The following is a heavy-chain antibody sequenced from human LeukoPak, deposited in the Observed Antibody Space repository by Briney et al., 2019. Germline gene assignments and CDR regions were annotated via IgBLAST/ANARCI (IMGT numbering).Heavy chain of an antibody. J-gene: IGHJ6*03. CDR3: AREGTTVTTDYYYYYMDV. Sequence: GASVKVSCKASGYTFTSYGISWVRQAPGQGLEWMGWISAYNGNTNYAQKLQGRVTMTTDTSTSTACMELRSLRSDDTAVYYCAREGTTVTTDYYYYYMDVWGKGTTVTVSS. CDR1: GYTFTSYG. V-gene: IGHV1-18*01. D-gene: IGHD4-17*01. CDR2: ISAYNGNT.